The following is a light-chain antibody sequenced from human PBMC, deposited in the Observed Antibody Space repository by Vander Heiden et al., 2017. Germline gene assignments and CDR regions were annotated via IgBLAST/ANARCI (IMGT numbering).Light chain of an antibody. CDR1: SSNNGSNY. Sequence: QSVLTQPPSASGTPGQRVTISCSGSSSNNGSNYVFWYQLLPGTAPKLLIYQNNLRPSGVPDRFSGSKSGTSASLAISGLRSEDEADYYCAAWDDSLSGLVFGGGTKLTVL. J-gene: IGLJ2*01. CDR2: QNN. CDR3: AAWDDSLSGLV. V-gene: IGLV1-47*01.